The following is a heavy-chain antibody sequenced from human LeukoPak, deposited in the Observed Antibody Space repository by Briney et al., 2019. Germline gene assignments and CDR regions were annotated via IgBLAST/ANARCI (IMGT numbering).Heavy chain of an antibody. CDR1: GFTFSSYE. V-gene: IGHV3-23*01. J-gene: IGHJ4*02. CDR3: AKGKSYYDILTGHPYYFDY. D-gene: IGHD3-9*01. Sequence: GGSLRLSCAASGFTFSSYEMNWVRQAPGKGLEWVSAISGSGGSTYYADSVKGRFTISRDNSKNTLYLQMNSLRAEDTAVYYCAKGKSYYDILTGHPYYFDYWGQGTLVTVSS. CDR2: ISGSGGST.